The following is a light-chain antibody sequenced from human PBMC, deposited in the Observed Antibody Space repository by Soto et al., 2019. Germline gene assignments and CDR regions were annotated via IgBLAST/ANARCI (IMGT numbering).Light chain of an antibody. CDR2: AAS. V-gene: IGKV1-12*01. CDR3: QQAHTFPWT. Sequence: DIQLTQSPSSVSASVGDRVTITCRASQDISTRLAWYQQKPGTAPKLLIYAASTSGSGVPARFSGSGSGTDFPLTVRSLPSEDFATYFCQQAHTFPWTFGKGTQVDIK. CDR1: QDISTR. J-gene: IGKJ1*01.